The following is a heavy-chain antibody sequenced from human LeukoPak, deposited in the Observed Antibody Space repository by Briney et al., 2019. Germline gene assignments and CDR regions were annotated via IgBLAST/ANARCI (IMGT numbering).Heavy chain of an antibody. CDR3: ARAPGVDIVATTQGYAFDI. Sequence: ASVKVSCKASGYTFTGYYMHWVRQAPGQGLEWMGWINPNSGGTNYAQKFQGWVTMTRDTSISTAYMELSRLRSDDTAVYYCARAPGVDIVATTQGYAFDIWGQGTMVTVSS. CDR2: INPNSGGT. V-gene: IGHV1-2*04. CDR1: GYTFTGYY. J-gene: IGHJ3*02. D-gene: IGHD5-12*01.